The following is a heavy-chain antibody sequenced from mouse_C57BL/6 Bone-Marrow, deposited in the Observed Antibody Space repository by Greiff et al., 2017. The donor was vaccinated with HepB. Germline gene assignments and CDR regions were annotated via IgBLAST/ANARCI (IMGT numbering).Heavy chain of an antibody. CDR2: INPNNGGT. D-gene: IGHD4-1*01. Sequence: EAQLQQSGPELVKPGASVKISCKASGYTFTDYYMNWVKQSHGKSLEWIGDINPNNGGTSYNQKFKGKATLTVDKSSSTAYMELRSLTSEDSAVYYCARSNWDDYWGQGTTLTVSS. J-gene: IGHJ2*01. CDR1: GYTFTDYY. V-gene: IGHV1-26*01. CDR3: ARSNWDDY.